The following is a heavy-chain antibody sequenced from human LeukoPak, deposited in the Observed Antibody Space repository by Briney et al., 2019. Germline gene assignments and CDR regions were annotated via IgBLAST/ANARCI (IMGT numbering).Heavy chain of an antibody. Sequence: GRSLRLSCAASGFTFSSYGMDWVRQAPGKGLEWVAVIWYDGSNKHYADSVKGRFTISRDNSKNTLYLQMNSLRAEDTAVYYCARAGYYYYYYMDVWGKGTTVTVSS. CDR3: ARAGYYYYYYMDV. J-gene: IGHJ6*03. CDR1: GFTFSSYG. CDR2: IWYDGSNK. V-gene: IGHV3-33*01.